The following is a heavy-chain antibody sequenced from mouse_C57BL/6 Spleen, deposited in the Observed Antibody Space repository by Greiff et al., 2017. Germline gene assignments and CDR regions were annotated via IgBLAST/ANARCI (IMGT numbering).Heavy chain of an antibody. CDR1: GYTFTSYW. CDR2: IHPNSGST. V-gene: IGHV1-64*01. CDR3: ARFGDDVGAWFAY. J-gene: IGHJ3*01. Sequence: QVQLQQPGAELVKPGASVKLSCKASGYTFTSYWMHWVKQRPGQGLEWIGMIHPNSGSTNYNEKFKSKATLTVDKSSSTAYMQLSSLTSEDSAVYYCARFGDDVGAWFAYWGQGTLVTVSA. D-gene: IGHD2-2*01.